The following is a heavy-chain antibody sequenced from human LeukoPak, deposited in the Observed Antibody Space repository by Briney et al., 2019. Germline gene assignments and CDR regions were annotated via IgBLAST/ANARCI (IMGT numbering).Heavy chain of an antibody. V-gene: IGHV3-23*01. D-gene: IGHD3-9*01. Sequence: GGSLRLSCAASAFSLSAYNMNWVRQAPGKGLEWVSAISGRGGSTYYADSVKGRFTISRDNSRNTLYLQMNSLRAEDTAVYYCAKDHIQGLEYFDWAIDYWGQGTLVTVSS. CDR1: AFSLSAYN. CDR2: ISGRGGST. J-gene: IGHJ4*02. CDR3: AKDHIQGLEYFDWAIDY.